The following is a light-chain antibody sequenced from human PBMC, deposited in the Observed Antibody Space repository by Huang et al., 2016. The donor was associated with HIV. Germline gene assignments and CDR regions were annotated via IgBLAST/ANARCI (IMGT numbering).Light chain of an antibody. CDR1: RHIYSY. CDR3: QQYDSLPRT. V-gene: IGKV1-33*01. Sequence: DIQMTQSPSTLSASIGDRVTITCRASRHIYSYLNWYQHRPGKAPKLLSYDAANLEVGVPSRFSGSGSGRNFTLIISSLQPEDVATYYCQQYDSLPRTFGPGTKV. CDR2: DAA. J-gene: IGKJ3*01.